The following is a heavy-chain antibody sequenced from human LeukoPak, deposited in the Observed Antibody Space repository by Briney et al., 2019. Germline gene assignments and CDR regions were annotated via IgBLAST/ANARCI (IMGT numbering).Heavy chain of an antibody. CDR2: IREDGTEK. D-gene: IGHD3-10*01. Sequence: GGSLRLSCTASGFTFSGAWMTWVRQAPGKGLEWVANIREDGTEKNYVDSVKGRFTISRDNAKNSLYLQMNSLRAEDTAVYYCARVGYSMVRGVTFWGQGTLVTVSS. J-gene: IGHJ4*02. CDR1: GFTFSGAW. V-gene: IGHV3-7*04. CDR3: ARVGYSMVRGVTF.